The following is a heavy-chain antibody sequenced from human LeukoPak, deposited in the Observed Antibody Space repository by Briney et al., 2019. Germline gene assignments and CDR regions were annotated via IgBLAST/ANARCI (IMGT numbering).Heavy chain of an antibody. CDR1: GLTSGIYA. CDR2: FSEGGDS. CDR3: ATSLGEFTFAN. J-gene: IGHJ4*02. Sequence: GGSLRLSCAASGLTSGIYAMSWVRQAPGKGLEWVSAFSEGGDSFYADSVRGRFSISADRSRNILYLQMNSLRVEDTAVYYCATSLGEFTFANWGQGTLVTVSS. D-gene: IGHD2/OR15-2a*01. V-gene: IGHV3-23*01.